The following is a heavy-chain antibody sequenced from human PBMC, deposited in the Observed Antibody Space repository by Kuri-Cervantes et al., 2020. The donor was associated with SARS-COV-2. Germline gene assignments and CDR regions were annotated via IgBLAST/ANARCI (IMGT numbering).Heavy chain of an antibody. V-gene: IGHV3-33*01. J-gene: IGHJ6*02. CDR2: IWYDGSNK. Sequence: GESLKISCAASGFIFSNYGMHWVRQAPGKGLEWVAVIWYDGSNKYYADSVKGRFTIARDDSKNTLYLQMNSLRAEDTAVYYCARDALITMIRGIPSSYGMDVWGQGTTVTVSS. CDR3: ARDALITMIRGIPSSYGMDV. CDR1: GFIFSNYG. D-gene: IGHD3-10*01.